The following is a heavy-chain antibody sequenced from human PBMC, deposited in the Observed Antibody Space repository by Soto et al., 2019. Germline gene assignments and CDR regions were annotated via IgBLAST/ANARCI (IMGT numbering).Heavy chain of an antibody. V-gene: IGHV3-33*01. CDR2: IWYDGSNK. D-gene: IGHD3-3*01. Sequence: QVQLVESGGGVVQPGRSLRLSCAASGFTFSSYGMHWVRQAPGKGLEWVAVIWYDGSNKYYADSVKGRFTISRDNSKNTLYLQMNSLRAEDTAVYYCARDVYYDFWSGYPDYYYYYGMDVWGQGTTVTVSS. CDR1: GFTFSSYG. CDR3: ARDVYYDFWSGYPDYYYYYGMDV. J-gene: IGHJ6*02.